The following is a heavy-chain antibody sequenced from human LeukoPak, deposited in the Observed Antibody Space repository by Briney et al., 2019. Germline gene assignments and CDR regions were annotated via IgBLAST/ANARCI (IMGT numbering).Heavy chain of an antibody. J-gene: IGHJ3*02. Sequence: PGRSLRLSCAASGFTFSSYGMHWVRQAPGKGLEWVAVIWYDGSDKYYADSVKGRLTISRDNSKKTLFLQMNSLRAEDTAVYYCARAGDAFDMWGQGTMVTVSS. CDR1: GFTFSSYG. CDR3: ARAGDAFDM. D-gene: IGHD3-10*01. V-gene: IGHV3-33*01. CDR2: IWYDGSDK.